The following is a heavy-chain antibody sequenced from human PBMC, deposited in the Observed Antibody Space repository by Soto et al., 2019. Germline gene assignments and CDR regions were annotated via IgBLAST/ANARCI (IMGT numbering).Heavy chain of an antibody. CDR1: GFTFSSYG. CDR2: ISYDGSNK. Sequence: GGSLRLSCAASGFTFSSYGMHWVRQAPGKGLEWVAVISYDGSNKYYADSVKGRFTISRDNSKNTLYLQMNSLRAEDTAVYYCANGMRGVVYDYWGQGTLVTVSS. V-gene: IGHV3-30*18. D-gene: IGHD3-3*01. J-gene: IGHJ4*02. CDR3: ANGMRGVVYDY.